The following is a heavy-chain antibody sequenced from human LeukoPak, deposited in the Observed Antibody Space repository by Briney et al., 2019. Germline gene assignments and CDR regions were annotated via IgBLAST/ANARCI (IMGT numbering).Heavy chain of an antibody. CDR2: IYPGDCDT. Sequence: GESLMISCKGTGYIFTSYWIGWVRQRPGKCLEWMEIIYPGDCDTRYSPSFLGQVTISADKSISTAYLQWSSLKASDTAMYYCAIMGYYGDYDYYYGMDVWGQGTTVTVSS. V-gene: IGHV5-51*01. CDR3: AIMGYYGDYDYYYGMDV. CDR1: GYIFTSYW. D-gene: IGHD4-17*01. J-gene: IGHJ6*02.